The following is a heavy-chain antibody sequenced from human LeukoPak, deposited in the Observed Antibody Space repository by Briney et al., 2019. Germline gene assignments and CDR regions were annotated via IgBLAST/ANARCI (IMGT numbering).Heavy chain of an antibody. CDR3: ARGGYGPPPDYGMDV. J-gene: IGHJ6*02. CDR2: ISYDGNNK. D-gene: IGHD5-18*01. Sequence: GRSLRLSCAASGFTFSSHAMHWVRQAPGKGLEWVAVISYDGNNKYYADSVKGRFTISRDSSKNTLYLQMNGLRAEDTAVYYCARGGYGPPPDYGMDVWGQGTTVTVSS. CDR1: GFTFSSHA. V-gene: IGHV3-30-3*01.